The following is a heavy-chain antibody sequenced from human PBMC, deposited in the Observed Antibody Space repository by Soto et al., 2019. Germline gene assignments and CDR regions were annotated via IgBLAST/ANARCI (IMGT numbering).Heavy chain of an antibody. V-gene: IGHV4-30-4*01. D-gene: IGHD6-6*01. J-gene: IGHJ4*02. CDR1: GGSISSGDYY. CDR3: ARDRSSGSNDFGY. Sequence: QVQLQESGPGLVKPSQTLSLTCTVSGGSISSGDYYWSWLRQPPGKGLEWIGYISYSGSTYYNPSLRSRLTISVDTSNNQFSLKLTSVTAADTAVYYCARDRSSGSNDFGYWGQGTLVTVSS. CDR2: ISYSGST.